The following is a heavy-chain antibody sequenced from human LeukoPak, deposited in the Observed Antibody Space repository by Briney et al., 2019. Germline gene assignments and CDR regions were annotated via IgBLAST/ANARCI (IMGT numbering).Heavy chain of an antibody. CDR3: ARDAKYSSGWYYI. V-gene: IGHV4-34*01. J-gene: IGHJ3*02. CDR2: INHSGST. CDR1: GGSFSGYY. D-gene: IGHD6-19*01. Sequence: PSETLSLTCAVYGGSFSGYYWSWIRQPPGKGLEWIGEINHSGSTNYNPSLKSRVTISVDTSKNQFSLKLSSVTAADTAVYYCARDAKYSSGWYYIWGQGTMVTVSS.